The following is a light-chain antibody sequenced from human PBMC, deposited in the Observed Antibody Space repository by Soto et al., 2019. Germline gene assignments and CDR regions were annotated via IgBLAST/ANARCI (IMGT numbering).Light chain of an antibody. Sequence: SYELTQPPSVSVAPGQTARITCGGNDIGGKSVHWSQQKPGQAPVLVVYDNRDRPSGIPERFSGSSSGNAATLAITGVEAGDEADYYCHMLDNDNDHVVFGGGTKVTVL. CDR1: DIGGKS. CDR3: HMLDNDNDHVV. V-gene: IGLV3-21*02. CDR2: DNR. J-gene: IGLJ2*01.